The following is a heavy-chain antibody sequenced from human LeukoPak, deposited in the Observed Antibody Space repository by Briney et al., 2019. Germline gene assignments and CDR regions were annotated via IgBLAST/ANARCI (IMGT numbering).Heavy chain of an antibody. Sequence: SETLSLTCAVYGGSFSGYYWSWIRQPPGKGLEWIGEINHSGSTNYDPSLRSRVTVSVHTSKNQLSLKLSSVTAADTAVYYCARQWLVSPLFDYWGQGTLVTVSS. J-gene: IGHJ4*02. CDR1: GGSFSGYY. V-gene: IGHV4-34*01. CDR3: ARQWLVSPLFDY. CDR2: INHSGST. D-gene: IGHD6-19*01.